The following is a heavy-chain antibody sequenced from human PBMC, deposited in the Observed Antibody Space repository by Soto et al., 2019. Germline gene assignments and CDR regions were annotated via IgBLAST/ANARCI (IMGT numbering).Heavy chain of an antibody. J-gene: IGHJ4*02. D-gene: IGHD3-3*01. Sequence: PSETLSLTCAVYGGSFSGYYWSWIRQPPGKGLEWIGEINHSGSTNYNPSLKSRVTISVDTSKNQFSLKLSSVTAAETAVYYCARRREYYDFWSGPRRSFDYWGKGTLVTVSS. CDR3: ARRREYYDFWSGPRRSFDY. V-gene: IGHV4-34*01. CDR2: INHSGST. CDR1: GGSFSGYY.